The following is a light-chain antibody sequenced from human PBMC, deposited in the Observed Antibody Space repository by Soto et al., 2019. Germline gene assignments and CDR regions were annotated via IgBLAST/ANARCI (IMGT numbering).Light chain of an antibody. CDR1: QSVLYISNNRNY. CDR3: QQYNNWPPTWT. V-gene: IGKV4-1*01. J-gene: IGKJ1*01. Sequence: DIVMTQSPDSLAVSLGERATIHCNSSQSVLYISNNRNYLAWYQQKPRQPPNLLMYWASTRESGVPDRFSGGGSGTEFTLTISSLQSEDFAVYYCQQYNNWPPTWTFGQGTKVEIK. CDR2: WAS.